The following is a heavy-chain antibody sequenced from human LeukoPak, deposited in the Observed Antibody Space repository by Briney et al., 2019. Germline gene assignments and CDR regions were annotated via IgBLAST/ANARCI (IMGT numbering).Heavy chain of an antibody. D-gene: IGHD6-6*01. J-gene: IGHJ4*02. CDR3: ARNLVSRSNY. Sequence: GGSLRLSCAASGFTFSRYTMNWVRQSPGRGLEWVSSISSSGYYIYYADSVKGRFTISRDNAKNSLYLQMNSLRAEDTAVYYCARNLVSRSNYWGQGTPVTVSS. CDR1: GFTFSRYT. V-gene: IGHV3-21*01. CDR2: ISSSGYYI.